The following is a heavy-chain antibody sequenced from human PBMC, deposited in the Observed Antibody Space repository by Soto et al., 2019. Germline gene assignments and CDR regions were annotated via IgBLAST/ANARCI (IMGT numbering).Heavy chain of an antibody. Sequence: VQLVHSGAEVKEPGASVKVSCKASGYTFINFGITWVRQAPGQGLEWVGWLSTHKGYTTYAENFQGRVSMTADTSTDTAQMGRRGPNSNDTAVYSCARDGDCGNGGNCHSGWYVDHGGRGTLVPVSS. CDR3: ARDGDCGNGGNCHSGWYVDH. D-gene: IGHD2-15*01. V-gene: IGHV1-18*01. CDR2: LSTHKGYT. CDR1: GYTFINFG. J-gene: IGHJ2*01.